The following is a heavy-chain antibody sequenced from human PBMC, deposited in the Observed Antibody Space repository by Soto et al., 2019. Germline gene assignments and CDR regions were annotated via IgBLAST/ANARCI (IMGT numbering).Heavy chain of an antibody. Sequence: SETLSLTCAVYGGSFSGYYWSWIRQPPGKGLEWIGEINYSGSTNYNPSLKSRVPISVDTSKNQFSLKLSSVTAADTAVYYCARDRCSGGSCYNFDYWGQGTLVTVSS. CDR3: ARDRCSGGSCYNFDY. D-gene: IGHD2-15*01. V-gene: IGHV4-34*01. CDR2: INYSGST. CDR1: GGSFSGYY. J-gene: IGHJ4*02.